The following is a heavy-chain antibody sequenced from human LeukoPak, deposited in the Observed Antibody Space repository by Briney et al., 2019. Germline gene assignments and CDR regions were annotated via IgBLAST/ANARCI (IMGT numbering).Heavy chain of an antibody. CDR2: ISSSSSTI. Sequence: PGGSLRLSCAASGFTFSSYSMNWVRQAPGKGLEWVSYISSSSSTIYYADSVKGRFTISRDNAKNSLYLQMNSLRAEDTAVYYCASLACSGGSCYSYTDYWGQGTLVTVSS. J-gene: IGHJ4*02. D-gene: IGHD2-15*01. CDR1: GFTFSSYS. V-gene: IGHV3-48*01. CDR3: ASLACSGGSCYSYTDY.